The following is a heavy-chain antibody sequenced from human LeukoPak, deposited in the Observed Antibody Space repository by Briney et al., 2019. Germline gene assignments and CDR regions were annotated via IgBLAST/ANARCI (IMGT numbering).Heavy chain of an antibody. CDR3: ARDPATYYYDSSVVDI. J-gene: IGHJ3*02. CDR1: GFTVSSNY. CDR2: IYSGGST. V-gene: IGHV3-53*01. Sequence: PGGSLRLSCAASGFTVSSNYMNWVRQAPGKGLEWVSVIYSGGSTYYADSVKGRFTTSRDNSKNTLYLQMNSLRAEDTAVYYCARDPATYYYDSSVVDIWGQGTMVTVSS. D-gene: IGHD3-22*01.